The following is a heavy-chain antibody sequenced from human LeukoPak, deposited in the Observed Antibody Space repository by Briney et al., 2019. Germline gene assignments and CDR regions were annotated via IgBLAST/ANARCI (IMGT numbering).Heavy chain of an antibody. CDR2: ISSSGSTI. D-gene: IGHD4-17*01. V-gene: IGHV3-11*04. Sequence: GGSLRLSCAASGFTFSDYYMSWIRQAPGKGLEWVSYISSSGSTIYYADSVKGRFTISRDNAKNSLYLQMNSLGAEDTAVYYCASRSDYGDYSDYWGQGTLVTVSS. CDR1: GFTFSDYY. J-gene: IGHJ4*02. CDR3: ASRSDYGDYSDY.